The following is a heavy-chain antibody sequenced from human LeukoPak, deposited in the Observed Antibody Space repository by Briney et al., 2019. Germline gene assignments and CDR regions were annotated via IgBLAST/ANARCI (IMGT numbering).Heavy chain of an antibody. CDR1: GFTASTHH. V-gene: IGHV3-53*01. J-gene: IGHJ4*02. D-gene: IGHD3-22*01. CDR3: ARERDYDTYFDY. CDR2: RQPGNVS. Sequence: PGGSLRLSCAVSGFTASTHHMAWVRQAPGKGLERVSVRQPGNVSYYADSVTGRFTTSTDSSKNTLFLQMRDLRAEDTALYYCARERDYDTYFDYWGQGTLVIVSS.